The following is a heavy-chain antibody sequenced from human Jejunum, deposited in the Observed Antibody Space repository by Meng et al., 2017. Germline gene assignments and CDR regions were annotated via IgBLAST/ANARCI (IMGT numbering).Heavy chain of an antibody. Sequence: LGYWGCVGQHGRALTCSLASSEFTFSTYTMHWVRQAPGKGPEWVTAISHDGSSYVYADSVKGRFTISRDNSKNTLYLQMNSLTPEDTAVYYCARGRYASVGFDYWGQGTLVTVSS. V-gene: IGHV3-30*01. CDR3: ARGRYASVGFDY. CDR2: ISHDGSSY. D-gene: IGHD2-2*01. J-gene: IGHJ4*02. CDR1: EFTFSTYT.